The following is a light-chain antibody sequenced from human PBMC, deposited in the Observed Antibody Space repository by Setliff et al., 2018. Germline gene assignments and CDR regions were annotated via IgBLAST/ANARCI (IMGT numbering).Light chain of an antibody. CDR2: EVS. Sequence: QSALAQPPSASGSPGQSATISCTGTSSDVGAYNYVSWYQQHPGKAPKLMIYEVSKRPSVVPDRFSGSKSGNTASLTVSGLQAEDEADYYCSSYAGSNNYVFGTGTKGTVL. CDR3: SSYAGSNNYV. V-gene: IGLV2-8*01. J-gene: IGLJ1*01. CDR1: SSDVGAYNY.